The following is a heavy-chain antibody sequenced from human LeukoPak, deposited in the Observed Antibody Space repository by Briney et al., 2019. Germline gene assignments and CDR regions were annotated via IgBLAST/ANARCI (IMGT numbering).Heavy chain of an antibody. CDR2: ISGSGGST. Sequence: GGTLRLSCTTSGFNFSIYPMTWVRQAPGKGLEWVSAISGSGGSTYYADSVKGRFTISRDNSKNTLYLQMNSLRAEDTAVYYCAKDRGYYGSGSHFDYWGQGTLVTVSS. V-gene: IGHV3-23*01. J-gene: IGHJ4*02. CDR3: AKDRGYYGSGSHFDY. D-gene: IGHD3-10*01. CDR1: GFNFSIYP.